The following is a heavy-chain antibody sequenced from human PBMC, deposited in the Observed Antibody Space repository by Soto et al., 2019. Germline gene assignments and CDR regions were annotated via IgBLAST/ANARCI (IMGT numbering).Heavy chain of an antibody. Sequence: EVQLVESGGGLVQPGGSLRLSCAASRITFNYYWMTWVRQAPGKGLEWVANIKEDGSEEHYVDSVKGRFTISRDNAKNSLYLQMNNLRAEDTAVYYCARDTRESDSTGYRPSDLWGQGALVTVSS. V-gene: IGHV3-7*05. CDR2: IKEDGSEE. D-gene: IGHD3-22*01. CDR3: ARDTRESDSTGYRPSDL. CDR1: RITFNYYW. J-gene: IGHJ5*02.